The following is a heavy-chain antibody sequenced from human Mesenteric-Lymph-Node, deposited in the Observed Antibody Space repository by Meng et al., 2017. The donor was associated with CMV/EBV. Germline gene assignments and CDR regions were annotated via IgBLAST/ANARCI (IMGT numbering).Heavy chain of an antibody. CDR1: GFTFSSYG. V-gene: IGHV3-23*01. CDR2: ISGSGSNT. Sequence: GGSLRLSCAGSGFTFSSYGMSWVRQVPGEGLEWVSGISGSGSNTHYADSVKGRFTISRDNSKNTLYLQMNSLRAEDTAVYYCARVLLGGMDVWGQGTTVTVSS. J-gene: IGHJ6*02. CDR3: ARVLLGGMDV.